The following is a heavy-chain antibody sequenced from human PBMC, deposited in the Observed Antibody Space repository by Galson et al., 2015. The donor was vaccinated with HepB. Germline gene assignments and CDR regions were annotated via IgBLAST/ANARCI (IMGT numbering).Heavy chain of an antibody. CDR2: ISVYNGNG. J-gene: IGHJ5*02. Sequence: SVKVSCKAAGYSFSNYGISWVRQAPGQGLEWMGWISVYNGNGNYAQKFRGRLTMTTDTSTRIAYMELRSLRSDDTAVYFCARGALVVVVGATQNNWFDPWGQGTLVTVSS. V-gene: IGHV1-18*01. CDR3: ARGALVVVVGATQNNWFDP. D-gene: IGHD2-15*01. CDR1: GYSFSNYG.